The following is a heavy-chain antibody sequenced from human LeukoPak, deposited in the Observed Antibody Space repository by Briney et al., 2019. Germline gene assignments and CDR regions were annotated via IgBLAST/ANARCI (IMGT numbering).Heavy chain of an antibody. CDR1: GGTFSSYA. CDR2: IIPIFGTA. D-gene: IGHD3-22*01. V-gene: IGHV1-69*05. J-gene: IGHJ4*02. CDR3: ARGYYYDSSGYYHYFDY. Sequence: PGSSVKVSCKASGGTFSSYAISWVRQAPGQGLEWMGGIIPIFGTANYAQKFQGGVTITTDESTSTAYMELSSLRSEDTAVYYCARGYYYDSSGYYHYFDYWGQGTLVTVSS.